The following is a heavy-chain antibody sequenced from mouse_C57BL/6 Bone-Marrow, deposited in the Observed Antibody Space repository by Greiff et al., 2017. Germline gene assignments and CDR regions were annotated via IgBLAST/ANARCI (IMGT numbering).Heavy chain of an antibody. CDR2: IYPRSGKT. Sequence: QVQLQQSGAELARPGASVKLSCKASGYTFTSYGISWVKQRTGQGLEWIGEIYPRSGKTYYNEKFKGKATLTANKSSRTAYMELRSLTSEDSAVYFCARSDYDYGGWYFDFWGTGTTVTVSS. V-gene: IGHV1-81*01. CDR3: ARSDYDYGGWYFDF. J-gene: IGHJ1*03. D-gene: IGHD2-4*01. CDR1: GYTFTSYG.